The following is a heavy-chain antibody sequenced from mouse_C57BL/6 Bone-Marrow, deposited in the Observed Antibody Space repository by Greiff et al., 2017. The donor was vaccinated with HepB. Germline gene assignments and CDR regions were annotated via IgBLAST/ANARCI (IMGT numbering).Heavy chain of an antibody. V-gene: IGHV1-5*01. Sequence: VQLQQSGTVLARPGASVKMSCKTSGYTFTSYWMHWVKQRPGQGLEWIGAIYPGNSDTSYNQKFKGKAKLTAVTSASTAYMELSSLTNEDSAVYYCTRSLYYGNLYAMDYWGQGTSVTVSS. CDR3: TRSLYYGNLYAMDY. CDR2: IYPGNSDT. CDR1: GYTFTSYW. J-gene: IGHJ4*01. D-gene: IGHD2-1*01.